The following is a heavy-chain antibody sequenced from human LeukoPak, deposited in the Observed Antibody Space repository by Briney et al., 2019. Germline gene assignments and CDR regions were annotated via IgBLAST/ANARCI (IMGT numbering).Heavy chain of an antibody. J-gene: IGHJ4*02. V-gene: IGHV4-4*09. CDR1: GSSIGTYS. Sequence: SETLSLTCTVSGSSIGTYSWSWIRQPPGKGLEWVGYIYTTGSTHYNPSLKSRVTMSLDTSKNQFSLMLTSVTAADTAVYYCARHGYGSGSYYILNHWGQGTLVPVSS. CDR2: IYTTGST. D-gene: IGHD3-10*01. CDR3: ARHGYGSGSYYILNH.